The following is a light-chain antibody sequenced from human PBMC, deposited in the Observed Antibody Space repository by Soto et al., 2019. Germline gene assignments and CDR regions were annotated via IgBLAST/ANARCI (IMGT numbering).Light chain of an antibody. V-gene: IGLV2-23*02. CDR3: CSYAGSSTYV. Sequence: QSALTQPASVSGSPGQSITISCTGTSSDVGSYNLVSWYQQHPGKAPKLMIYEVSKRPSGVSNRFSGSKSGNTASLTTSGLQAEDEADYYCCSYAGSSTYVFGTGTQLTVL. CDR1: SSDVGSYNL. J-gene: IGLJ1*01. CDR2: EVS.